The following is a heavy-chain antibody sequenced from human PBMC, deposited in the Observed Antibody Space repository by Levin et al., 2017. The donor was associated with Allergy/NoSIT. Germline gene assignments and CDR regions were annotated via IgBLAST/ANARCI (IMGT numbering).Heavy chain of an antibody. CDR2: IKQDGSEK. J-gene: IGHJ5*02. Sequence: PGGSLRLSCAASGFTFSHYWMSWVRQAPGKGLEWVANIKQDGSEKYYVDSVKGRFTISRDNAKNSLYLQMNNLRAEDTAVYYCARDWAYGDFFNWFDPWGQGTLVTVSS. CDR1: GFTFSHYW. D-gene: IGHD4-17*01. CDR3: ARDWAYGDFFNWFDP. V-gene: IGHV3-7*04.